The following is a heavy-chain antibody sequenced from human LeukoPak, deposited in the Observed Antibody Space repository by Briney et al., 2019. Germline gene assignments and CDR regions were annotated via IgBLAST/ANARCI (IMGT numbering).Heavy chain of an antibody. Sequence: GGSLRLSCAASGFTFSSYAMHWVRQAPGKGLEWVAVISYDGSNKYYADSVKGRFTISRDNSKNTLYLQMNSLRAEDTAVYYCARDPTLFYSRGYYFDYWGQGTLVTVSS. D-gene: IGHD4-11*01. CDR3: ARDPTLFYSRGYYFDY. J-gene: IGHJ4*02. CDR2: ISYDGSNK. CDR1: GFTFSSYA. V-gene: IGHV3-30-3*01.